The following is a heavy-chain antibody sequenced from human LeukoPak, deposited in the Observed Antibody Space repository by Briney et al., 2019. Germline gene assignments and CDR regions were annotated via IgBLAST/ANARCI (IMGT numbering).Heavy chain of an antibody. CDR3: ARAYYYDSSGYYPDAFDI. V-gene: IGHV4-39*07. J-gene: IGHJ3*02. D-gene: IGHD3-22*01. CDR1: GGSISSSSYY. CDR2: IYYSGST. Sequence: PSGTLSLTCAVSGGSISSSSYYWGWIRQPPGKGLEWIGSIYYSGSTYYNPSLKSRVTISVETSKNQFSLKLSSVTAADTAVYYCARAYYYDSSGYYPDAFDIWGQGTMVTVSS.